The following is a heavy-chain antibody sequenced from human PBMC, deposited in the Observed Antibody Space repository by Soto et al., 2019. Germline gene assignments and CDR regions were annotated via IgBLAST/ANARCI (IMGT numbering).Heavy chain of an antibody. V-gene: IGHV4-34*01. CDR2: INHSGST. D-gene: IGHD3-22*01. Sequence: PSETLSLTCAVYGGSFSGYYWSWIRQPPGKGLEWIGEINHSGSTNYNPSLKSRVTISVDTSKNQFSLKLSSVTAADTAVYHCARAKRYYYDSSGYHGFDPWGQGTLVTVSS. J-gene: IGHJ5*02. CDR3: ARAKRYYYDSSGYHGFDP. CDR1: GGSFSGYY.